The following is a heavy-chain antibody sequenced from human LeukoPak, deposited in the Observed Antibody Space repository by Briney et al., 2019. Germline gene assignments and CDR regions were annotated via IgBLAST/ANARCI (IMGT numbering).Heavy chain of an antibody. Sequence: SETLSLTCAVYGGSFSGYYWSWIRQPPGKGLEWIGEINHSGSTNYNPSLKSRVTISVDTSKSQFSLKLSSVTAADTAVYYCARVRHDYVWGSYRLSDYWGQGTLVTVSS. V-gene: IGHV4-34*01. CDR2: INHSGST. CDR1: GGSFSGYY. CDR3: ARVRHDYVWGSYRLSDY. J-gene: IGHJ4*02. D-gene: IGHD3-16*02.